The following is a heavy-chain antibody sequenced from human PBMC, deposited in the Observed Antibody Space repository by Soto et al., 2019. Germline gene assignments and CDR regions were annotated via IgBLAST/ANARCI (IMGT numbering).Heavy chain of an antibody. Sequence: QVQLQESGPGLVKPSETLSLTCTVSGGSISSYYWSWIRQPPGKGLEWIWYIYYSGSTNYNPSLKSRVTISVDTSKNQFSLKLSSVTAADTAVYYCARDLFDYGNWYFDLWGRGTLVTVSS. CDR2: IYYSGST. J-gene: IGHJ2*01. D-gene: IGHD3-16*01. CDR3: ARDLFDYGNWYFDL. CDR1: GGSISSYY. V-gene: IGHV4-59*01.